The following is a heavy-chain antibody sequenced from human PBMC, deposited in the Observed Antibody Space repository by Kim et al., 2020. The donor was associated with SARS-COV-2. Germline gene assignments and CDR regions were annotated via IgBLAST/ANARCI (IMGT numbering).Heavy chain of an antibody. D-gene: IGHD2-15*01. J-gene: IGHJ6*02. Sequence: GGSLRLSCVASGFTFSDYVMNWVRQAPGQGLEWVSFISGDGSSTYYINSVKGRFTISRDNSRNTVYLKMNSLRAEDTAKYYYARFPARYCRGGCYVLDVWGQGTTVTVSS. V-gene: IGHV3-23*01. CDR3: ARFPARYCRGGCYVLDV. CDR1: GFTFSDYV. CDR2: ISGDGSST.